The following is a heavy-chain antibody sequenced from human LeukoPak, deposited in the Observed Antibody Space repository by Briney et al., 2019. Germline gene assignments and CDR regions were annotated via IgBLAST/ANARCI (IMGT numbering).Heavy chain of an antibody. CDR3: ARTQVLRYFDWLPWNYYYGMDV. D-gene: IGHD3-9*01. CDR1: GGSFSGYY. CDR2: INHSGST. V-gene: IGHV4-34*01. J-gene: IGHJ6*02. Sequence: PSETLSLTCAVYGGSFSGYYWSWIRQPPGKGLEWIGEINHSGSTNCNPSLKSRVTISVDTSKNQFSLKLSSVTAADTAVYYCARTQVLRYFDWLPWNYYYGMDVWGQGTTVTVSS.